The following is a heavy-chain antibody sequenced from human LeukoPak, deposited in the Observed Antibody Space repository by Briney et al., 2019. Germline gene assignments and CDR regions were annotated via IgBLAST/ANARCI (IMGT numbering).Heavy chain of an antibody. D-gene: IGHD3-22*01. CDR2: IYYSGST. V-gene: IGHV4-30-4*08. Sequence: PSQTLSLTCTVSGGSISSGDYHWSWIRQPPGKGLEWIGYIYYSGSTYYNPSLKSRVTISVDTSKNQFSLKLSSVTAADTAVYYCARRYYYDSSGYYLYYFDYWGQGTLVTVSS. J-gene: IGHJ4*02. CDR1: GGSISSGDYH. CDR3: ARRYYYDSSGYYLYYFDY.